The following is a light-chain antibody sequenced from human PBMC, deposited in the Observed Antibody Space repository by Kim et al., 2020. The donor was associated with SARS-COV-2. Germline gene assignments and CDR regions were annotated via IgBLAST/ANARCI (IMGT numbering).Light chain of an antibody. CDR1: QSVSSY. CDR3: QQRSNWPAYT. V-gene: IGKV3-11*01. J-gene: IGKJ2*01. CDR2: DAS. Sequence: EIVLTQSPATLSLSPGERATLSCRASQSVSSYLAWYQQKPGQAPRLLIYDASNRATGIPARFSGSESGTDFTLTISSLEPEDFAVYYCQQRSNWPAYTFGQGTKLEI.